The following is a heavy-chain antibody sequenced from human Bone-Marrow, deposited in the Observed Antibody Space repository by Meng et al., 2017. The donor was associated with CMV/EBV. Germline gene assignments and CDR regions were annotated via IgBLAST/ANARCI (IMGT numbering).Heavy chain of an antibody. J-gene: IGHJ4*02. CDR3: AVGHDSRKVAY. Sequence: GGSLRLSCVISGFTVNIAHMNWVRQAPGKGLEWVSVTCDGGNTHYADFAKGRFIISRDSSTNTLYLQMNSLRADDTALFYCAVGHDSRKVAYWGQGTLVTVSS. D-gene: IGHD3-16*01. V-gene: IGHV3-53*01. CDR1: GFTVNIAH. CDR2: TCDGGNT.